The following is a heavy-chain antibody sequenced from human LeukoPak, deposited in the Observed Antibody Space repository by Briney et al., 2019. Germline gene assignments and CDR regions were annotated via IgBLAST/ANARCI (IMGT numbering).Heavy chain of an antibody. J-gene: IGHJ4*02. D-gene: IGHD1-26*01. V-gene: IGHV4-39*01. CDR3: ARRSDSGSDDGEDYFDY. Sequence: SETLSLACTVSGGTINSGAFYWGWIRQPPGKGLEWIGSMYYDGSSYYNPSLKSRVTTSVDTSKNQFSLKLTSVTAADTAVYFCARRSDSGSDDGEDYFDYWGQGTLVTVSS. CDR1: GGTINSGAFY. CDR2: MYYDGSS.